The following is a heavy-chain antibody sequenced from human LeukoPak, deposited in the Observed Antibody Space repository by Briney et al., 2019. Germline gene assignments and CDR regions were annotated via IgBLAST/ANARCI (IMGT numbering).Heavy chain of an antibody. CDR1: QFTYRRYW. CDR3: ARDVDSSSSLDY. V-gene: IGHV3-7*05. Sequence: GGSLSLSCAASQFTYRRYWMSGVRQAPGKGVAGVANIKEDGSEKYYVASVKGRFTISRDNAKNSLYLQMNSLRAEDTAVYHCARDVDSSSSLDYWGQGILVTVSS. CDR2: IKEDGSEK. J-gene: IGHJ4*02. D-gene: IGHD6-6*01.